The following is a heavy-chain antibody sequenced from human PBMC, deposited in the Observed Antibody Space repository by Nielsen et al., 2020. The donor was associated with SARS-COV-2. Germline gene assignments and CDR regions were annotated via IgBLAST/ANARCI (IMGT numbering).Heavy chain of an antibody. CDR1: GGSISSSSYY. CDR2: IYYSGST. D-gene: IGHD6-19*01. Sequence: SETLSLTCTVSGGSISSSSYYWGWIRQPPGKGLEWIGSIYYSGSTYYNPSLKSRVTTSVDTSKNQFSLKLSSVTAADTAVYYCAREDQYSSSGDAFDIWGQGTMVTVSS. CDR3: AREDQYSSSGDAFDI. J-gene: IGHJ3*02. V-gene: IGHV4-39*07.